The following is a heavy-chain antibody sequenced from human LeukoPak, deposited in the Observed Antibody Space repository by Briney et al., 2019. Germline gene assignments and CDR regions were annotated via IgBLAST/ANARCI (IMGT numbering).Heavy chain of an antibody. V-gene: IGHV1-2*02. Sequence: ASVKVSCKASGYTFTDYYMHLVRQAPGQGLEWMGWINPNNGGTNFGQKFGGRGTMTRDTSITTAYMELSRLRSDDTAVYYCAAGYCSGGDCYQFDYWGQGALVTVSS. CDR1: GYTFTDYY. D-gene: IGHD2-15*01. J-gene: IGHJ4*02. CDR3: AAGYCSGGDCYQFDY. CDR2: INPNNGGT.